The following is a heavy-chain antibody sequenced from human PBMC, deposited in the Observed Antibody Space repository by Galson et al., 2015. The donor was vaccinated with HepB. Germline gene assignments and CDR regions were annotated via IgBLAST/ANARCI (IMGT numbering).Heavy chain of an antibody. CDR1: GYTFTSYD. CDR2: MNPNSGNT. D-gene: IGHD2-15*01. CDR3: AREARSIVVVVAATEYNWFDP. V-gene: IGHV1-8*01. J-gene: IGHJ5*02. Sequence: SVKVSCKASGYTFTSYDINWVRQATGQGLEWMGWMNPNSGNTGYAQKFQGRVTMTRNTSISTAYMELSSLRSEDTAVYYCAREARSIVVVVAATEYNWFDPWGQGTLVTVSS.